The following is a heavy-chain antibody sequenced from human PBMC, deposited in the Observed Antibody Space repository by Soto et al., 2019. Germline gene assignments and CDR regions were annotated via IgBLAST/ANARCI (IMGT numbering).Heavy chain of an antibody. J-gene: IGHJ4*02. Sequence: GGSLRLSCAASGFTFSSYGMHWVRQAPGKGLEWVSAISGSGGSTYYADSVKGRFTISRDNSKNTLYLQMNSLRAEDTAVYYCAKDPRRYGSGSYYFAYWGQGTLVTVSS. CDR3: AKDPRRYGSGSYYFAY. CDR1: GFTFSSYG. CDR2: ISGSGGST. D-gene: IGHD3-10*01. V-gene: IGHV3-23*01.